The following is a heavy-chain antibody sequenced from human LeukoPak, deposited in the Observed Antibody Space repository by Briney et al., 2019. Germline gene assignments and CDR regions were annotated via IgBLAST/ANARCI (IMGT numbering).Heavy chain of an antibody. J-gene: IGHJ4*02. CDR3: ARDDRYCSGGNCYLGVFDS. CDR2: IYFNGIT. D-gene: IGHD2-15*01. V-gene: IGHV4-59*01. Sequence: SETLSLTCSVSGGSISHSYWDWFRQAPGKGLEWIGYIYFNGITKYNPSLQNRITTSVDTSKNEFSLKLTSVIAADTAVYYCARDDRYCSGGNCYLGVFDSWGQGALVIVSS. CDR1: GGSISHSY.